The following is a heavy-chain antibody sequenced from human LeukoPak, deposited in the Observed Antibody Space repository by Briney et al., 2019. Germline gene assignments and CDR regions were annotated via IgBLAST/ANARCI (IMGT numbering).Heavy chain of an antibody. V-gene: IGHV3-21*01. CDR1: GFTFTSYA. Sequence: GGSLRLSCAASGFTFTSYAMSWVRQAPGKGLEWVSAISSRSSYIYYGDSVRGRFTISRDNAKNSLYLQMNSLRAEDTAFYYCARDCNKGVLLVSGGGNWFDPWGQGTLVTVSS. CDR2: ISSRSSYI. J-gene: IGHJ5*02. D-gene: IGHD2/OR15-2a*01. CDR3: ARDCNKGVLLVSGGGNWFDP.